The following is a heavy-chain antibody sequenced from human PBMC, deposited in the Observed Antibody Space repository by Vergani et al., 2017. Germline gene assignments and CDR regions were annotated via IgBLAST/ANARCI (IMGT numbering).Heavy chain of an antibody. CDR3: AGVSSYDSKLFDY. D-gene: IGHD3-22*01. Sequence: VQLVESAGGVVQPGGSLRLSCAASGFTFSSYWMHWVRQAPGKGLVWVSRINSDGRSTTYADSVKGRFTISRDNAKNTLYLQMNSLRAEDTAVYYCAGVSSYDSKLFDYWGQGTLVTISS. CDR2: INSDGRST. CDR1: GFTFSSYW. V-gene: IGHV3-74*03. J-gene: IGHJ4*02.